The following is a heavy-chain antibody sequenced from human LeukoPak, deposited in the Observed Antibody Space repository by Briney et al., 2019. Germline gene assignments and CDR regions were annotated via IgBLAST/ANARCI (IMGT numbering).Heavy chain of an antibody. CDR3: AKDIFYDSKARGFDY. V-gene: IGHV3-9*01. D-gene: IGHD3-22*01. Sequence: GGSLRLSCAASGFTFDDYGMHWVRQAPGKGLEWVSGISWNSGSIGYADSVKGRFTISGDNAKNSLYLQMNSLRAEDTALYYCAKDIFYDSKARGFDYWGQGTLVTVSS. CDR2: ISWNSGSI. CDR1: GFTFDDYG. J-gene: IGHJ4*02.